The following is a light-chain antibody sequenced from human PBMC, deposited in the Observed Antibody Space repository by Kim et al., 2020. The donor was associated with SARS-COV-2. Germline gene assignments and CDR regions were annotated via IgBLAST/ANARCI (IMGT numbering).Light chain of an antibody. J-gene: IGKJ4*01. CDR3: QKYDNFPLT. Sequence: DIQLTQPQSALASVGDRVIITCRASQDIRTSLGWYQQRPGEVPRLLIYDASTLHSGVPSRFSGSGSGTDFTLVISGLQPEDAATYYCQKYDNFPLTFGGGTNVEI. V-gene: IGKV1-27*01. CDR2: DAS. CDR1: QDIRTS.